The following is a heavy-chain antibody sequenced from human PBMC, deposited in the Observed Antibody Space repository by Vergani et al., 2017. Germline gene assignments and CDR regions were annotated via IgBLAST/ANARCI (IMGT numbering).Heavy chain of an antibody. Sequence: QVQLVESGGGVVQPGRSLRLSCAASGFTFSDYYMSWIRQAPGKGLEWVSYISSSGSTIYYADSVKGRFTISRDNAKNSLYLKMNSLRAEGTAVYYGASGGGEQQLPSLLYFQHWGQGTLVTVSS. CDR1: GFTFSDYY. J-gene: IGHJ1*01. V-gene: IGHV3-11*01. CDR3: ASGGGEQQLPSLLYFQH. D-gene: IGHD6-13*01. CDR2: ISSSGSTI.